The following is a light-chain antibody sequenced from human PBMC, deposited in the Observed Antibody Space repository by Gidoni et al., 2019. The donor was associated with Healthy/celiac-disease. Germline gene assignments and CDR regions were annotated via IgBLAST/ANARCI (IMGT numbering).Light chain of an antibody. J-gene: IGKJ2*01. V-gene: IGKV1-5*03. CDR2: KAS. CDR3: QQYNSYSYT. Sequence: IQMTQSPSTLSASVGDRVTITCRDSQSISSWLAWYQQKPGKAPKLLIYKASSLESGVPSRFSGSGSGTEFTLTISSLQPDDFATYYCQQYNSYSYTFGQGTKLEIK. CDR1: QSISSW.